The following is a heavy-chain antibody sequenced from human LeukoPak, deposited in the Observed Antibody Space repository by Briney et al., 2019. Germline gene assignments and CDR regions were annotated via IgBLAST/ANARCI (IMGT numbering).Heavy chain of an antibody. CDR2: ILYDGSNK. D-gene: IGHD6-13*01. J-gene: IGHJ1*01. V-gene: IGHV3-30*02. CDR1: GFTFSSYG. CDR3: ASGEPGIAAAGTSVWH. Sequence: GGSLRLSCAASGFTFSSYGMHWVRQAPGKGLEWVAFILYDGSNKYYADSVKGRFTISRDNSKNTLYLQMNSLRAEDTAVYYCASGEPGIAAAGTSVWHWGQGTLVTVSS.